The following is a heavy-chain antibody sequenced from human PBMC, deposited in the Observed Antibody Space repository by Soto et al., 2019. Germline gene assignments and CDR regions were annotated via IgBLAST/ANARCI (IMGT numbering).Heavy chain of an antibody. CDR1: GFTFSSYS. J-gene: IGHJ4*02. V-gene: IGHV3-21*01. CDR2: ISSSSSYI. D-gene: IGHD3-10*01. Sequence: EVQLVESGGGLVKPGGSLRLSCAASGFTFSSYSMHWVRQAPGKGLEWVSSISSSSSYIYYADSVKGRFTISRDNAKNSLYLHMISLRAEDTAVYYCASYYGSGSYGIDYWGQGTLVTVSS. CDR3: ASYYGSGSYGIDY.